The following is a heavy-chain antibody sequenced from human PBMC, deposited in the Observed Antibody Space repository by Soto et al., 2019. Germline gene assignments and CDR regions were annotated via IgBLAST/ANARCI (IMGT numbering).Heavy chain of an antibody. V-gene: IGHV4-4*02. CDR2: IYHSGRT. CDR3: ARAERIAGHGGWFDP. Sequence: SETLSLTCAVSGDCIGTSNWWTWVRQPPGKGLEWNGEIYHSGRTNYNPSLKSRVTISVDKSKNHFSLRLSSVTAADTAVYYCARAERIAGHGGWFDPWGQGTLVTVSS. J-gene: IGHJ5*02. CDR1: GDCIGTSNW. D-gene: IGHD6-13*01.